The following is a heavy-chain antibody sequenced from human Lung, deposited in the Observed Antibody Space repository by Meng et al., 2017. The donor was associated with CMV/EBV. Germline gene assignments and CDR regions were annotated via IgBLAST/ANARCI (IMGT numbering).Heavy chain of an antibody. CDR1: GYTFTSYD. D-gene: IGHD2-15*01. V-gene: IGHV1-8*01. Sequence: AKGKKSGDSVKVSCKASGYTFTSYDINWVRQATGQGLEWMGWMNPNSGNKGYAQKFQGRVTMTRNTSISTAYMELSSLRSEDTAVYYCARGYCSGGSCPVFDPWGQGTLVTVSS. J-gene: IGHJ5*02. CDR3: ARGYCSGGSCPVFDP. CDR2: MNPNSGNK.